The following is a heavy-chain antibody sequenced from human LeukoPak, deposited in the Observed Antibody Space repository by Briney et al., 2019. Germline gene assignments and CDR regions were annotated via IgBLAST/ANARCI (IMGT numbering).Heavy chain of an antibody. Sequence: SVKVSCKASGGTFSSYAISWVRQAPGQGLEWLGRIIPIFGTANYAQKFQGRVTITTDESTSTAYMELSSLRSEDTAVYYCARGPGAAMVDILDYYYYMDLWGKGTTVTVFS. J-gene: IGHJ6*03. V-gene: IGHV1-69*05. CDR2: IIPIFGTA. CDR1: GGTFSSYA. CDR3: ARGPGAAMVDILDYYYYMDL. D-gene: IGHD5-18*01.